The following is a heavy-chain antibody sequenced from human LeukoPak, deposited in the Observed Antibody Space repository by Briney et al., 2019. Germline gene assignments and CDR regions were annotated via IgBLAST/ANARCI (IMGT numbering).Heavy chain of an antibody. CDR2: IYASGST. CDR1: GGSISSHY. CDR3: ARFIAATGYMDV. V-gene: IGHV4-4*09. D-gene: IGHD6-13*01. Sequence: SETLSLTCTVSGGSISSHYWSWIRQPPGKGLEWIGYIYASGSTNYDPSLKSRVTISVDTSKNQFSLKLSSVTAADTAVYYCARFIAATGYMDVWGKGTTVTVSS. J-gene: IGHJ6*03.